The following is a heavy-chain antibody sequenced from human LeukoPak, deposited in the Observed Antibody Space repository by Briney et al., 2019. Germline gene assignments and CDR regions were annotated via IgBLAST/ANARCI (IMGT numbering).Heavy chain of an antibody. V-gene: IGHV1-69*05. CDR3: ARDKVGAPGPFDY. J-gene: IGHJ4*02. CDR1: GGTFSSYA. CDR2: IIPIFGTA. D-gene: IGHD1-26*01. Sequence: SVKVSCKASGGTFSSYAISWVRQAPGQGLEWMGRIIPIFGTANYAQKFQGRVTITTDESTSTAYMELSSLRSEDTAVYYCARDKVGAPGPFDYWGQGTLVTVSS.